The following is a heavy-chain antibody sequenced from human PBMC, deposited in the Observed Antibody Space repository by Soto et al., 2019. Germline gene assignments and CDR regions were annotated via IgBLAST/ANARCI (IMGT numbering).Heavy chain of an antibody. V-gene: IGHV3-7*01. CDR2: IKQDGSEK. Sequence: GGSLRLSCAASGCTFSSYWMSWVRQAPGKGLEWVANIKQDGSEKYYVDSVKGRFTISRDNAKNSLYLQMNSLRAEDTAVYYCASDPELGWELLFGAFDIWGQGTMVTVSS. D-gene: IGHD1-26*01. J-gene: IGHJ3*02. CDR1: GCTFSSYW. CDR3: ASDPELGWELLFGAFDI.